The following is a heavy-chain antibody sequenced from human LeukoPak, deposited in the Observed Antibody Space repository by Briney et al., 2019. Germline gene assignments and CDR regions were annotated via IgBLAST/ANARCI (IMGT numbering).Heavy chain of an antibody. V-gene: IGHV3-11*01. CDR1: GFTFSDYY. CDR3: ARAIVATYAYS. D-gene: IGHD5-12*01. CDR2: ISRSGRTI. Sequence: GGSLRLSCSASGFTFSDYYMSWIRQAPGKGLEGVSYISRSGRTIYYADSVKGRFTISRDTATNSLSLQMNTLRAEDTALYYCARAIVATYAYSWGQGTPVTASP. J-gene: IGHJ4*02.